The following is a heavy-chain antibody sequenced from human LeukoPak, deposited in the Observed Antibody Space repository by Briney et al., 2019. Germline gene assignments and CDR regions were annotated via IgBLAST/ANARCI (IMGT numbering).Heavy chain of an antibody. Sequence: PSETLSLTCTVSGGSITSSSYYWGWIRQPPGKGLEWIGSMYYSGSTYSNPSLRSRVTISVDTSKNQFSLNLSSVTASDTAVFYCASTHYDILTPSYYVDFWGQGTLVTVSS. D-gene: IGHD3-9*01. CDR3: ASTHYDILTPSYYVDF. CDR1: GGSITSSSYY. CDR2: MYYSGST. J-gene: IGHJ4*02. V-gene: IGHV4-39*01.